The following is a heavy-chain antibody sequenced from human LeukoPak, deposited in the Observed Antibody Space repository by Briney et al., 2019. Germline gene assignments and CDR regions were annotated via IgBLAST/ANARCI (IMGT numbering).Heavy chain of an antibody. J-gene: IGHJ4*02. CDR1: GFIFSYYG. CDR2: IWYDGSNR. Sequence: PGGSLRLSCAASGFIFSYYGMHWVRQAPGKGLEWVAVIWYDGSNRYYADSLKGRFTISRDNSKNTLYLQMNSLTADDTAVYYCARDPLGVVSYFDYWGQGTLVTVSS. D-gene: IGHD2-21*01. V-gene: IGHV3-33*01. CDR3: ARDPLGVVSYFDY.